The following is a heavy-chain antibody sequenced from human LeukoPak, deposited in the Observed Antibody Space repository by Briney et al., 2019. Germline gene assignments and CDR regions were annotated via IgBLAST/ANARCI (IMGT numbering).Heavy chain of an antibody. CDR1: GGSISSYY. CDR2: IYTSGST. D-gene: IGHD3-10*01. J-gene: IGHJ5*02. V-gene: IGHV4-4*07. CDR3: GRGNTYYYTSGSNNWFAP. Sequence: SETLSLTCTVSGGSISSYYWSWIRQPAGKGLEWIGRIYTSGSTNYNPSLKSRVTMSVDTSKNQFSLKLTSVTAADTAVYYCGRGNTYYYTSGSNNWFAPWGQGTLVTVSS.